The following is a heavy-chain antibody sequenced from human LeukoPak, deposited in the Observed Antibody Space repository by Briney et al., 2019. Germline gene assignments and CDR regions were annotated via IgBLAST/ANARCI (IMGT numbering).Heavy chain of an antibody. Sequence: ASVQVSCKASGYTFTNNDINLLRQATGQGIEWMGWVSPDSGDTGYAPNFRGRVTMTTDTSINTAYMELTSLTSEDTATYYCTRGRAAGDWGQGTLVTVSS. V-gene: IGHV1-8*01. J-gene: IGHJ4*02. CDR2: VSPDSGDT. CDR1: GYTFTNND. D-gene: IGHD6-19*01. CDR3: TRGRAAGD.